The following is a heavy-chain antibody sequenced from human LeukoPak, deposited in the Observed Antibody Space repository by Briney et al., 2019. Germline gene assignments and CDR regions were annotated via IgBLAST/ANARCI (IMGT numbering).Heavy chain of an antibody. V-gene: IGHV1-2*06. CDR2: INPKSGGT. CDR3: ARPDSSGWSD. J-gene: IGHJ4*02. CDR1: GYTFTGYY. D-gene: IGHD6-19*01. Sequence: GASVKVSCMASGYTFTGYYMHWVRQAPGQGLEWMVRINPKSGGTSYAQKFQGRVTMNRDTTISTADRELSRLRCDDTAVYYCARPDSSGWSDWGQGTLVTVSS.